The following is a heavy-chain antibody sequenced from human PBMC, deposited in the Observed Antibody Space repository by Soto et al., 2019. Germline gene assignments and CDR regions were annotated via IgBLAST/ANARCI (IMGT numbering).Heavy chain of an antibody. V-gene: IGHV1-8*01. CDR1: GYTFTSFD. Sequence: ASVKVSCKASGYTFTSFDINWVRQATGQGLEWMGWMNPNSGNTGYAQKFQGRVTMTRNTSISTAYMELSSLRSEDTAVYYCARSSRSGGRKYYYGLAFRGQGSTVPVSS. CDR2: MNPNSGNT. CDR3: ARSSRSGGRKYYYGLAF. D-gene: IGHD2-15*01. J-gene: IGHJ6*02.